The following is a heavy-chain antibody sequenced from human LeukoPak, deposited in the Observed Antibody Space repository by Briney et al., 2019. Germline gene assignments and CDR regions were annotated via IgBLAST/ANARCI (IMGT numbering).Heavy chain of an antibody. V-gene: IGHV3-30*04. CDR2: ISYDGSNK. CDR3: AKDIQYSSSSVVFDY. CDR1: GFTFSSYA. J-gene: IGHJ4*02. Sequence: GGSLRLSCAASGFTFSSYAMHWVRQAPGKGLEWVAVISYDGSNKYYADSVKGRFTISRDNAKNSLFLQMNSLRPEDTALYYCAKDIQYSSSSVVFDYWGQGTLVTVSS. D-gene: IGHD6-6*01.